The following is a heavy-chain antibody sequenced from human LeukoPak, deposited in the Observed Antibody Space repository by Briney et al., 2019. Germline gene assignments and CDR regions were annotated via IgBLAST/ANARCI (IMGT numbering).Heavy chain of an antibody. CDR3: AREGATVFNY. CDR2: ISTYNGNT. J-gene: IGHJ4*02. D-gene: IGHD4-17*01. CDR1: GYTFTNYG. Sequence: GASVKVPCKASGYTFTNYGVTWVRQAPGQGLEWMGWISTYNGNTNYAQKLQGRVTMTTDTSTSTAYMELRSLRSDDTAVYYCAREGATVFNYWGQGTLVTVSS. V-gene: IGHV1-18*01.